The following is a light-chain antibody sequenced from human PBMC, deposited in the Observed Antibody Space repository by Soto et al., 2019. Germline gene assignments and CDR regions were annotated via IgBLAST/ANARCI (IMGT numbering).Light chain of an antibody. CDR2: INYDGTH. Sequence: QSVLTKSPSASASLGASVKLTFTLSSGYSTYAIAWHQQQSEKGPRFLMKINYDGTHSKGDGFFDRFSGSSSGAERHLTISSLQSEDEADYYCQSLGTGIQVFGGGTKLTVL. J-gene: IGLJ3*02. CDR3: QSLGTGIQV. V-gene: IGLV4-69*01. CDR1: SGYSTYA.